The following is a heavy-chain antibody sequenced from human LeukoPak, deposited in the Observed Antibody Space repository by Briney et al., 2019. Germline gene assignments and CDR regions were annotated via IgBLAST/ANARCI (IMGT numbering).Heavy chain of an antibody. CDR1: GGSISSSSYY. J-gene: IGHJ5*02. D-gene: IGHD3-9*01. Sequence: PSETLSLTCTVSGGSISSSSYYWSWIRQPPGKGLEWIGYIYYSGSTNYNPSLKSRVTISVDTSKNQFSLKLSSVTAADTAVYYCARDLFENWFDPWGQGTLVTVSS. CDR3: ARDLFENWFDP. V-gene: IGHV4-61*01. CDR2: IYYSGST.